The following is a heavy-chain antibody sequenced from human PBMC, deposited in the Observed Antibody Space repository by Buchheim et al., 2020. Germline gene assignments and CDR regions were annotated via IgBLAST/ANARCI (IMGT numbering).Heavy chain of an antibody. Sequence: EVQLLESGGGLVQPGGSLRLSCAASGFTFYSYAMNWVRQAPGKGLDWVSTISGNGDNAYYADSVKGRFTISRDNSKNTLYLQMNSLRAEDTAVYYCARGRDGYTRGGFDYWGQGTL. V-gene: IGHV3-23*01. J-gene: IGHJ4*02. CDR1: GFTFYSYA. CDR3: ARGRDGYTRGGFDY. D-gene: IGHD5-24*01. CDR2: ISGNGDNA.